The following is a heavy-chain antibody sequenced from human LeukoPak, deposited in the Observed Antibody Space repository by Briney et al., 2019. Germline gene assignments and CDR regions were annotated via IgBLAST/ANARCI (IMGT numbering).Heavy chain of an antibody. V-gene: IGHV4-61*05. Sequence: PSETLSLTCAVSGGSISSNSYYWGWIRQPPGKGLEWIGYIYYSGSTNYNPSLKSRVTISVDTSKNQFSLKLSSVTAADTAVYYCARGRNWFDPWGQGTLVTVSS. CDR2: IYYSGST. J-gene: IGHJ5*02. CDR3: ARGRNWFDP. CDR1: GGSISSNSYY.